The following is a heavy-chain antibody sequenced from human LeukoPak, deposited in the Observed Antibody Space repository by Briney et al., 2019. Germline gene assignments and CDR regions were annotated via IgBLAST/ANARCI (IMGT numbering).Heavy chain of an antibody. V-gene: IGHV3-7*05. CDR1: GFTFSSYW. D-gene: IGHD1-26*01. CDR3: ANALGAHYFDS. Sequence: GGSLRLSCAASGFTFSSYWMTWVRQTPGKGLEWVANIRQDGGEDFYLDSVKGRFTISRDNARNSLYLQMNSLRVEDTAVYYCANALGAHYFDSWGQGTLVTVSS. J-gene: IGHJ4*02. CDR2: IRQDGGED.